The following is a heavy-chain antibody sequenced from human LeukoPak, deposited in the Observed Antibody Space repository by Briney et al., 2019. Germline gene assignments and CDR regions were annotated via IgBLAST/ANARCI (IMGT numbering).Heavy chain of an antibody. D-gene: IGHD3-22*01. V-gene: IGHV3-74*03. CDR3: ARAHDGSGYYLGY. CDR2: INSDGSST. J-gene: IGHJ4*02. Sequence: GGSLRLSCAASGLTFSSHSMNWARQAPGKGLVWVSRINSDGSSTTYADSVKGRFTISRDNAKNTLYLQMNSLRAEDTAVYYCARAHDGSGYYLGYWGQGTLVTVSS. CDR1: GLTFSSHS.